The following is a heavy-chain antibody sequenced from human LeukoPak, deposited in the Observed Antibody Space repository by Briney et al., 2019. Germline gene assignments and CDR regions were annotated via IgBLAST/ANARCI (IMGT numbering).Heavy chain of an antibody. J-gene: IGHJ4*02. CDR2: IYPGDSDT. CDR1: GYSFTSYW. V-gene: IGHV5-51*01. Sequence: GESLKISCKGSGYSFTSYWIGWGRQIPGKGLGWMGIIYPGDSDTRYSPSFQGQVTISADKSISTAYLQWSSLKASVTAMYYCARPLYGGNSPVIYWGQGTLVTVS. CDR3: ARPLYGGNSPVIY. D-gene: IGHD4-23*01.